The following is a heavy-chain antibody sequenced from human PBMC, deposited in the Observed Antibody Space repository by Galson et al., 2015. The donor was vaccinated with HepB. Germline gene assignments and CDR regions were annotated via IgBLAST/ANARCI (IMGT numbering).Heavy chain of an antibody. J-gene: IGHJ4*02. CDR3: ARGDYGDYEFYYFDY. Sequence: QSGAEVKKPGESLKISCKGSGYSFTSNWFGWGRQMPGKGLEGMGIFYPGDSNTTYSPPFQGQVTISADKSISTAYLQWSSLKASDTAVYYCARGDYGDYEFYYFDYWGQGTLVTVSS. CDR2: FYPGDSNT. CDR1: GYSFTSNW. D-gene: IGHD4-17*01. V-gene: IGHV5-51*03.